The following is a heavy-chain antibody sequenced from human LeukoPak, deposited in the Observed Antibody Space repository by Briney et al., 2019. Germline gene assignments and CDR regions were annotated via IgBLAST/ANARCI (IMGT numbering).Heavy chain of an antibody. V-gene: IGHV3-23*01. CDR1: GFTFSSYA. CDR3: AKVRISSSFFYH. J-gene: IGHJ4*02. D-gene: IGHD6-6*01. Sequence: RGSLRLSCAASGFTFSSYAMNWVRQAPGKGLEWVSGISGSGGDTYYADSVKGRFIISRENSKNTLYLQLNSLRAEDTAVYYCAKVRISSSFFYHWGQGTLVTVSS. CDR2: ISGSGGDT.